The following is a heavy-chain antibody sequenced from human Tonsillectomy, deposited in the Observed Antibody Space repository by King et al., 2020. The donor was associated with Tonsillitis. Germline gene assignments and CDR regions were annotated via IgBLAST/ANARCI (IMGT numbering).Heavy chain of an antibody. Sequence: VQLVESGGGVVQPGKSLRLSCAASGFTFSNYGIHWVRQAPGKGLEWVAVISYDGGSQYYADSVQGRFSISRDNSKDTLYLQMNSLRVEDTAVYYCAEPYTAGFYYHYGLDVWGQGTAVTVSS. CDR1: GFTFSNYG. CDR3: AEPYTAGFYYHYGLDV. CDR2: ISYDGGSQ. V-gene: IGHV3-30*18. J-gene: IGHJ6*02. D-gene: IGHD5-18*01.